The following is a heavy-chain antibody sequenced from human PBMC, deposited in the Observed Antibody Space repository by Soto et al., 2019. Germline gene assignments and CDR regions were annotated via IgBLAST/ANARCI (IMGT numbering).Heavy chain of an antibody. CDR1: GCSISSSNW. CDR3: ARVAVAGTRVDY. D-gene: IGHD6-19*01. V-gene: IGHV4-4*02. J-gene: IGHJ4*02. Sequence: PSETLSLTCAFSGCSISSSNWWIWVRQPPGKGLEWIGEIYHSGSTNYNPSLKSRVTISVDKSKNQFSLKLSSVTAADTAVYYCARVAVAGTRVDYWGQGTLVTVSS. CDR2: IYHSGST.